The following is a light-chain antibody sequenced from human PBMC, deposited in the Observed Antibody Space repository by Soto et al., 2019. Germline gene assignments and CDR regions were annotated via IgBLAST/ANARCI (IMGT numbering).Light chain of an antibody. V-gene: IGLV1-44*01. Sequence: QPVLTQPPSASGTPGQRVTISCSGGSSNIGDNTVNWYQQLPGTAPKLLIYSNNQRPSGVPDRFSGSKSGTSASLAISGLQSEDEADYYCAAWDDSLFCVFGGGTKLTVL. CDR1: SSNIGDNT. J-gene: IGLJ3*02. CDR2: SNN. CDR3: AAWDDSLFCV.